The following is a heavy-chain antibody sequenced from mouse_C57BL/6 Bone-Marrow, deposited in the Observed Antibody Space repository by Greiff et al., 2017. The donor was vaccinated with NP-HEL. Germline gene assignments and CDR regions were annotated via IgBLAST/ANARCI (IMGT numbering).Heavy chain of an antibody. CDR3: ARLHYDYPFAY. J-gene: IGHJ3*01. Sequence: QVQLQQSGAELVRPGTSVKLSCKASGYTFTSYWMHWVKQRPGQGLEWIGVIDPSDSYTNYNQKFKGKATLTVDTSSSTAYMQLSSLTSEDSAVYYCARLHYDYPFAYWGQGTLVTVSA. V-gene: IGHV1-59*01. D-gene: IGHD2-4*01. CDR2: IDPSDSYT. CDR1: GYTFTSYW.